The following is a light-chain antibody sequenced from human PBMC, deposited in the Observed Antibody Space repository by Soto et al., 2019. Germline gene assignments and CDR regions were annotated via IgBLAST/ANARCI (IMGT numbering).Light chain of an antibody. CDR1: QSVSSK. Sequence: EILMTQSPVTLSVSLGERATLSCGASQSVSSKLAWYQQKPGQAPSLLIYVAFTRATRIPASFSGSASGTDFPLTISRLQPEDSAVYYCQQYGSSGTFGPGTQVDIK. J-gene: IGKJ3*01. CDR2: VAF. CDR3: QQYGSSGT. V-gene: IGKV3-15*01.